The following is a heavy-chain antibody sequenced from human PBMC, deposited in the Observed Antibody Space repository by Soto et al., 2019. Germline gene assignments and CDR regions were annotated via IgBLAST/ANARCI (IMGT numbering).Heavy chain of an antibody. J-gene: IGHJ4*02. V-gene: IGHV4-30-2*01. Sequence: TLSLTCSVSGASISGGGFSWSWIRQPPGKGLEWIGYILHTGGTQYNPSLKSRVSMSVDKSKNQFSLHLTSVTAEDTAVYYCARLQLGEGFDYWGQGALVTVYS. D-gene: IGHD1-1*01. CDR2: ILHTGGT. CDR1: GASISGGGFS. CDR3: ARLQLGEGFDY.